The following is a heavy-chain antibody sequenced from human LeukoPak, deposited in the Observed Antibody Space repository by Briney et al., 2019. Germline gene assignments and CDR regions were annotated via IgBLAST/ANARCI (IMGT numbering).Heavy chain of an antibody. CDR3: AKALAASLLGY. J-gene: IGHJ4*02. CDR1: GYSFTSYY. V-gene: IGHV1-46*01. D-gene: IGHD5-24*01. CDR2: INPSGGST. Sequence: ASVKVSCKASGYSFTSYYMHWVRQAPGQGLEWMGTINPSGGSTTYAQKFQGRVTMTTDTSTSTVYMELSSLRSDDTAVYYCAKALAASLLGYWGQGTLVTVSS.